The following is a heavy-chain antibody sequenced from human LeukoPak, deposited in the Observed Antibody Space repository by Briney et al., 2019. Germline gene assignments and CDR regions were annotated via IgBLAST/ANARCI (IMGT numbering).Heavy chain of an antibody. V-gene: IGHV4-31*03. D-gene: IGHD3-10*01. J-gene: IGHJ4*02. Sequence: SETLSLTCTVSGGSISSGGYYWSWIRQHPGKGLEWIGYIYYSGSAYYNPSLKSRVTISVDTSENQFSLKLSSVTAADTAVYYCARVNYGSATKEDYWGQGTLVTVSS. CDR1: GGSISSGGYY. CDR3: ARVNYGSATKEDY. CDR2: IYYSGSA.